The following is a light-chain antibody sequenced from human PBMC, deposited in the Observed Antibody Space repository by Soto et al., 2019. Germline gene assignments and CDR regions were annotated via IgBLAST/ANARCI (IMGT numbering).Light chain of an antibody. CDR3: QVWDSSSDLVV. CDR2: DDS. V-gene: IGLV3-21*02. Sequence: SYELTQPPSVSVAPGQTARLTCGGNNIGSKSVHWYQQKPGQAPVLVVYDDSDRPSGIPERFSGSNSGNTATLTISRVEAGDEADYYCQVWDSSSDLVVFGGGTQLTVL. J-gene: IGLJ2*01. CDR1: NIGSKS.